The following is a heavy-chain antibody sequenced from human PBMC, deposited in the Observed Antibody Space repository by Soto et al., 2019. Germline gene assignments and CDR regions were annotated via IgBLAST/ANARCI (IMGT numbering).Heavy chain of an antibody. J-gene: IGHJ3*01. Sequence: GGSLRLSCAASGFPFSSYGMHWVRQAPGKGLEWVAVISYDGSNKYYADSVKGRFTISRDNSKNTLYLQMNSLRAEDTAVCYCAKELAPWGQGTMVTVSS. CDR2: ISYDGSNK. CDR1: GFPFSSYG. D-gene: IGHD1-1*01. V-gene: IGHV3-30*18. CDR3: AKELAP.